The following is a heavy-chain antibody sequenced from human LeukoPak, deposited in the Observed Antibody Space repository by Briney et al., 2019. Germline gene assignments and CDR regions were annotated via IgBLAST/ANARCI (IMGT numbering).Heavy chain of an antibody. V-gene: IGHV1-18*01. CDR1: GYTFSNHG. J-gene: IGHJ5*02. CDR2: ISARTGNT. D-gene: IGHD3-16*01. Sequence: ASVKVSCKASGYTFSNHGIGWVRQAPGQGLEWVGWISARTGNTNYAQKVEGRVTMTTETSTSTAYMEMRSLTSDDTAVYYCARAEGDYDPLNWIDPWGQGTLVIVSS. CDR3: ARAEGDYDPLNWIDP.